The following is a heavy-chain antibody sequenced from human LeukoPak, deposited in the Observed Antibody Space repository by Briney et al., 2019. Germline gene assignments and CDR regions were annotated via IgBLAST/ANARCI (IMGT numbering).Heavy chain of an antibody. Sequence: PSETLSLTCAVYGGSFSGYYWSWIRQPPGKGLEWIGEINHSGSTNYNPSLKSRVTISVDTSKNQFSLKLSSVTAADTAVYYCARGNWFYCSSTSCYAGGTFDIWGQGTMVTVSS. V-gene: IGHV4-34*01. CDR3: ARGNWFYCSSTSCYAGGTFDI. CDR2: INHSGST. D-gene: IGHD2-2*01. CDR1: GGSFSGYY. J-gene: IGHJ3*02.